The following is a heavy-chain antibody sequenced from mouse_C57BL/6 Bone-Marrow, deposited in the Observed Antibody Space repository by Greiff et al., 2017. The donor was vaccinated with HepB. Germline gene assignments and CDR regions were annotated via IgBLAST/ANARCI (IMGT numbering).Heavy chain of an antibody. CDR2: IYPGDGDT. D-gene: IGHD1-1*01. J-gene: IGHJ1*03. CDR1: GYAFSSYW. V-gene: IGHV1-80*01. Sequence: QVQLKQSGAELVKPGASVKISCKASGYAFSSYWMNWVKQRPGKGLEWIGQIYPGDGDTNYNGKFKGKATLTADKSSSTAYMQLSSLTSEDSAVYFCARLGFDYYGSSYVWYFDVWGTGTTVTVSS. CDR3: ARLGFDYYGSSYVWYFDV.